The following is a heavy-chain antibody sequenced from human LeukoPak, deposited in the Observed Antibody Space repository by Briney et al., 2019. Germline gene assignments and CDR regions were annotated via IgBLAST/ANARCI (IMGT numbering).Heavy chain of an antibody. V-gene: IGHV1-46*04. CDR1: TVINHW. J-gene: IGHJ5*02. CDR3: AVDNSESSAWWFYP. CDR2: INPSGSSA. Sequence: ASVKVSCNTVINHWIHWVLQAPGQGLEWLGVINPSGSSATYAQKLRGRVTMTRDTSTSTLYMELSSLRSEDTAVYYCAVDNSESSAWWFYPWGQGTLVTVSP. D-gene: IGHD3-22*01.